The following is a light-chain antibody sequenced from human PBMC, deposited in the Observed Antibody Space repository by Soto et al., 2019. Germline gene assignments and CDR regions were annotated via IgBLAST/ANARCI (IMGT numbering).Light chain of an antibody. J-gene: IGKJ1*01. CDR3: QQYSDWPRT. V-gene: IGKV3D-15*01. CDR2: GAS. CDR1: QSVGSN. Sequence: IMMTQSPATLSVSPEERATLSCRASQSVGSNLAWYQQKPGQAPRLLIYGASTWATGIPARFSGNGSGTEFTLTISSLQSEDFAVYYCQQYSDWPRTFGQGTKV.